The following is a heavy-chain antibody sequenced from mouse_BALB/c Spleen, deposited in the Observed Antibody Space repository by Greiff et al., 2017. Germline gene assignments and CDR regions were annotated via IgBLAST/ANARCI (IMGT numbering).Heavy chain of an antibody. CDR2: ISSGSSTI. CDR1: GFTFSSFG. CDR3: ARSGYGNAWFAY. J-gene: IGHJ3*01. V-gene: IGHV5-17*02. D-gene: IGHD2-1*01. Sequence: EVNVVESGGGLVQPGGSRKLSCAASGFTFSSFGMHWVRQAPEKGLEWVAYISSGSSTIYYADTVKGRFTISRDNPKNTLFLQMTSLRSEDTAMYYCARSGYGNAWFAYWGQGTLVTVSA.